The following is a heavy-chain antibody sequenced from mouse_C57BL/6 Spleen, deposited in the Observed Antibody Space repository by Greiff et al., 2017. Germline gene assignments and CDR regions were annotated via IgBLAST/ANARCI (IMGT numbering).Heavy chain of an antibody. D-gene: IGHD1-1*01. CDR3: TTEAVVGGY. V-gene: IGHV14-4*01. Sequence: VHVKQSGAELVRPGASVKLSCTASGFNIKDDYMHWVKQRPEQGLEWIGWIDPENGDTEYASKFQGKATITADTSSNTAYLQLSSLTSEDTAVYYCTTEAVVGGYWGQGTTLTVSS. CDR1: GFNIKDDY. CDR2: IDPENGDT. J-gene: IGHJ2*01.